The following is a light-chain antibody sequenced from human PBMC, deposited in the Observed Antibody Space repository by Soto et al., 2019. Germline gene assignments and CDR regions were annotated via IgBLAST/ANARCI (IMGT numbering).Light chain of an antibody. CDR1: QSVSNNY. CDR3: QQYGSSGT. CDR2: GAA. V-gene: IGKV3-20*01. Sequence: EIVLTQSPGTLSLSPGERATLSCRASQSVSNNYLAWYQQKPGQAPRLLIYGAANRATGIPDRCSGSGSGTDFTLTISRLEPEEFAVYYCQQYGSSGTFGQGTKVDIK. J-gene: IGKJ1*01.